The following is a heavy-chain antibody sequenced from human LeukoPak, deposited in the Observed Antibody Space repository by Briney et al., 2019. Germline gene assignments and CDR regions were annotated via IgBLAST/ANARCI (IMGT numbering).Heavy chain of an antibody. D-gene: IGHD1-26*01. CDR2: ISAYNGNT. CDR1: GYTFTSYG. Sequence: ASVKVSCKASGYTFTSYGISWVRQAPGQGLEWMGWISAYNGNTNYAQKLQGRVTMTTDTSTSTAYMELRSLRSDDTAVYYCARDTKSSGSYPPIWYYYYGTDVWGQGTTVTVSS. J-gene: IGHJ6*02. V-gene: IGHV1-18*01. CDR3: ARDTKSSGSYPPIWYYYYGTDV.